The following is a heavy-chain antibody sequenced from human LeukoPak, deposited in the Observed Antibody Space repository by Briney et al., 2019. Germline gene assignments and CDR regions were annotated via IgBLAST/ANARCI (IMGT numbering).Heavy chain of an antibody. J-gene: IGHJ5*02. CDR3: ARDRVGANNWFDP. CDR2: IIPILGIA. V-gene: IGHV1-69*04. Sequence: GSSVKVSCKASGGTFSSYAISWVRQAPGQGLEWMGRIIPILGIANYAQKFQGRVTIIADKSTSTAYMELSSLRSEDTAVYYCARDRVGANNWFDPWGQGTLVTVSS. D-gene: IGHD1-26*01. CDR1: GGTFSSYA.